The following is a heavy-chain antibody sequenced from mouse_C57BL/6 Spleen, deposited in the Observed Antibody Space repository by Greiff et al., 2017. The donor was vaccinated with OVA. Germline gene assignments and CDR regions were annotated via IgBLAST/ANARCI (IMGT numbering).Heavy chain of an antibody. CDR1: GYTFTSYW. Sequence: QVQLQQSGAELVRPGSSVKLSCKASGYTFTSYWMHWVKQRPIQGLEWIGNIDPSDSETHYNQKFKDKATLTVDKSSSTAYMQLSSLTSEDSAVYYCARSNYDHDGAWFAYWGQGTLVTVSA. J-gene: IGHJ3*01. CDR2: IDPSDSET. V-gene: IGHV1-52*01. CDR3: ARSNYDHDGAWFAY. D-gene: IGHD2-4*01.